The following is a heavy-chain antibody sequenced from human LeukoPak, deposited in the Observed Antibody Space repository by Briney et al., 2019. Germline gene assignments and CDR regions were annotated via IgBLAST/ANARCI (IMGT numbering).Heavy chain of an antibody. D-gene: IGHD1-20*01. J-gene: IGHJ4*01. CDR2: ISSSGGTM. Sequence: GGSLRLSCAASGFTFSNYEMNWVRQAPGKGLEWVSYISSSGGTMYYADSVKGRFTISRDNAKNSLYLQMNSLRAKDTAVYYCARDVNWNYCDYWGHGTLVTVSS. V-gene: IGHV3-48*03. CDR1: GFTFSNYE. CDR3: ARDVNWNYCDY.